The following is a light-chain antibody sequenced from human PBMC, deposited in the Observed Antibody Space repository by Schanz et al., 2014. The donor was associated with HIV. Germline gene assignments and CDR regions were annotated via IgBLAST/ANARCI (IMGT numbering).Light chain of an antibody. CDR1: SSDVGSYNL. V-gene: IGLV2-14*02. CDR2: EVS. CDR3: TSYAGSNVLGI. Sequence: QSALTQPASVSGSPGQSITISCTGTSSDVGSYNLVSWYQQYPGKAPKLMIYEVSKRPSGVSNRFSGSKSGNTASLTVSGLQAEDEADYYCTSYAGSNVLGIFGGGTKLTVL. J-gene: IGLJ2*01.